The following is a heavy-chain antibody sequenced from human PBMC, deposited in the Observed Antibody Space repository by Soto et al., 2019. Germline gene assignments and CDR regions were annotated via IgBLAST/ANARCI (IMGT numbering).Heavy chain of an antibody. D-gene: IGHD6-19*01. CDR1: GFTFSSYS. CDR3: AKASSGWVNFFDY. Sequence: GASLRLSCAASGFTFSSYSMNWVRQAPEKGLEWVSAITNSGGSTYYADSVKGRFAISRDNAKSTLYLQMNSLRAEDTAVYYCAKASSGWVNFFDYWGQGTLVTVSS. V-gene: IGHV3-23*01. J-gene: IGHJ4*02. CDR2: ITNSGGST.